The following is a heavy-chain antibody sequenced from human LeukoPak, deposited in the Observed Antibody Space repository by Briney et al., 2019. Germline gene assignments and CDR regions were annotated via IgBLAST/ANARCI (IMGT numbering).Heavy chain of an antibody. CDR3: AGLRLDY. Sequence: SETLSLTCAVYGGSFSGYYWSWTRQPPGKGLEWIGEINHSGSTNYNPSLKSRVTISVDTSKNQFSLKLSSVTTADTAVYYCAGLRLDYWGQGTLVTVSS. J-gene: IGHJ4*02. CDR1: GGSFSGYY. CDR2: INHSGST. D-gene: IGHD4-17*01. V-gene: IGHV4-34*01.